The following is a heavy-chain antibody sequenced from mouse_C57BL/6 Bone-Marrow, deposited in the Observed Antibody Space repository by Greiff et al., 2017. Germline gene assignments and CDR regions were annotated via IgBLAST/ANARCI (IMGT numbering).Heavy chain of an antibody. D-gene: IGHD1-1*01. V-gene: IGHV5-6*01. CDR1: GFTFSSSG. J-gene: IGHJ2*01. CDR2: ISSGGSYT. Sequence: EVQGVESGGDLVKPGGSLKLSCAASGFTFSSSGMSWVRQTPDKRLEWVATISSGGSYTYYPDSVKGRFTISRDNAKNTLYLQMSSLKSEDTAMYYCARLPITTVVGCDYWGQGTTLTVSS. CDR3: ARLPITTVVGCDY.